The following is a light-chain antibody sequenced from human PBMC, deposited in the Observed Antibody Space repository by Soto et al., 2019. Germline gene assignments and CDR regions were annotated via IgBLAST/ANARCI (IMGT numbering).Light chain of an antibody. J-gene: IGKJ5*01. V-gene: IGKV3D-20*02. CDR1: QIISSSF. CDR3: QQSSNWPSEIT. CDR2: DAS. Sequence: IGLTQSPCTLPLSPGQGATLSSSASQIISSSFLAWYQQKPGLPPRLLIHDASSRATGVPDRFSGSGSVKDFILNISSLEPEDFAVYYCQQSSNWPSEITFGQGTRLEIK.